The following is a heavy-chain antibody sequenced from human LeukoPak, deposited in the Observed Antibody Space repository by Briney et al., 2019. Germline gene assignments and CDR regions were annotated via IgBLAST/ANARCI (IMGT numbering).Heavy chain of an antibody. Sequence: GESLKISCKGSGYSFTSYWIGWVRQMPGKGLEWIGIIYPGDSDTRYSPSFQGQVTISADKSISTAYLQWSSLKASDTAMYYCARRGHERTYYMDVWGKGTTVTVSS. CDR2: IYPGDSDT. CDR1: GYSFTSYW. J-gene: IGHJ6*03. CDR3: ARRGHERTYYMDV. V-gene: IGHV5-51*01.